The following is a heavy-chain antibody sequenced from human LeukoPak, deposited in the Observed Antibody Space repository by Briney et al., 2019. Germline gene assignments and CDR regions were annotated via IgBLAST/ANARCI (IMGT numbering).Heavy chain of an antibody. Sequence: GGSLRLSCAASGSTFSSYSMNWVRQAPGKGLEWVSSISSSSSYIYYADSVKGRFTISRDNAKNSLYLQMNSLRAEDTAVYYCARDPAGGYYGSGSSWGQGTLVTVSS. CDR1: GSTFSSYS. V-gene: IGHV3-21*01. J-gene: IGHJ5*02. D-gene: IGHD3-10*01. CDR3: ARDPAGGYYGSGSS. CDR2: ISSSSSYI.